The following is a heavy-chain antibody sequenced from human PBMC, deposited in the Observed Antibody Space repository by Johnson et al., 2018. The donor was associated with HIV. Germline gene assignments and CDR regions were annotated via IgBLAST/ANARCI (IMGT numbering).Heavy chain of an antibody. Sequence: QVQLVESGGGVVQPGRSLRLSCAASGFTFSSYAMHWVRQAPGKGLEWVAVISYDGRNKYYADSVKGRFTISRDNSKNTLYLQMNSLRAEDTAVYDCAGEIPQEGLVRRGAFDIWGRGTMVTVSS. CDR1: GFTFSSYA. CDR3: AGEIPQEGLVRRGAFDI. V-gene: IGHV3-30*04. CDR2: ISYDGRNK. J-gene: IGHJ3*02. D-gene: IGHD6-19*01.